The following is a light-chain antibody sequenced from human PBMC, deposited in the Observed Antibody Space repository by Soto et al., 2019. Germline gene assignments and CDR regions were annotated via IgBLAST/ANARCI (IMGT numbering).Light chain of an antibody. V-gene: IGKV3-15*01. CDR3: QQRSNWPPIT. CDR1: QSTSNN. J-gene: IGKJ5*01. Sequence: IVMTQSPATLYVTPGERATLSCRASQSTSNNLAWYQQKPGQAPRLLIYGVFTRATGIPARFSGSGSGSEFTLTINSLQSEDFAVYYCQQRSNWPPITFGQGTRLEIK. CDR2: GVF.